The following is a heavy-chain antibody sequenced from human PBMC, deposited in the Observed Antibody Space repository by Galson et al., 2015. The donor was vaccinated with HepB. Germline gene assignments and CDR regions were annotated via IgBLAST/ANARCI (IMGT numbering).Heavy chain of an antibody. CDR1: GYTFTGYY. CDR2: INPNSGGT. V-gene: IGHV1-2*02. D-gene: IGHD3-22*01. CDR3: ARDHDSSGYTPDPSYGMDV. Sequence: SVKVSCKASGYTFTGYYMHWVRQAPGQGLEWMGWINPNSGGTNYAQKFQGRVTMTRDTSISTAYMELSRLRSDDTAVYYCARDHDSSGYTPDPSYGMDVWGQGTTVTVSS. J-gene: IGHJ6*02.